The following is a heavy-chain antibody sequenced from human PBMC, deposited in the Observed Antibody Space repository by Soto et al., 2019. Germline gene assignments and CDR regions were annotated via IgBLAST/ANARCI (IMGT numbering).Heavy chain of an antibody. CDR3: ARVPPTSPATMDV. CDR2: ISYDGSNK. D-gene: IGHD3-10*01. J-gene: IGHJ6*02. CDR1: GFTFSSYA. Sequence: PGGSLRLSCAASGFTFSSYAMHWVRQAPGKGLEGMALISYDGSNKYYADSVKGRFTISRDNSKNTLYLQMNTLRAEDTAVYYCARVPPTSPATMDVWGQGTTVTVSS. V-gene: IGHV3-30-3*01.